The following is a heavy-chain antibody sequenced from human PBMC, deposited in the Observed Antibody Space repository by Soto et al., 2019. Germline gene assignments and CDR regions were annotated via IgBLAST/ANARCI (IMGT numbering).Heavy chain of an antibody. CDR2: VXPNIGGT. V-gene: IGHV1-2*04. Sequence: ASVKVSFKASGYTLTRYYMHWVRQAPGQGLEWXGWVXPNIGGTNYAQKFQGWVTMTRDTSISTAYMELSRVRSDDTAVYYCARALTTSVYYMDVWGKGTTVNVSS. CDR3: ARALTTSVYYMDV. CDR1: GYTLTRYY. J-gene: IGHJ6*03. D-gene: IGHD2-2*01.